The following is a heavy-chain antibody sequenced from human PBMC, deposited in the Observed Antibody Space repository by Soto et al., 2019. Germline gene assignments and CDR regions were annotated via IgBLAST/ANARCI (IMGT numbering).Heavy chain of an antibody. CDR3: ARHSPDFDWLSQYDY. Sequence: SQPRSDPWTISGGETRRSYRSWCRHTPGKELEWIGYIFYFGSTNYNPSLKSRVTLSIDTSKNQLSLKLSSVTAADTAVYYCARHSPDFDWLSQYDYWSQRTLVTVS. CDR2: IFYFGST. D-gene: IGHD3-9*01. V-gene: IGHV4-59*08. CDR1: GGETRRSY. J-gene: IGHJ4*02.